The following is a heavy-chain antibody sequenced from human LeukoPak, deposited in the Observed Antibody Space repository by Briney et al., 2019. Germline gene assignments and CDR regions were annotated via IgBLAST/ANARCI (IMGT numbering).Heavy chain of an antibody. Sequence: GRSLRLSCAASGFTFSSYGMHWVRQAPGKGLEWVAVIWYDGSNKYYADSVKGRFTISRDNSKNTLYLQMNSLRAEDTAVYYCARTPLGCCSSTSCYGAYGMDVWGKGTTVTVSS. CDR2: IWYDGSNK. V-gene: IGHV3-33*01. CDR3: ARTPLGCCSSTSCYGAYGMDV. CDR1: GFTFSSYG. J-gene: IGHJ6*04. D-gene: IGHD2-2*01.